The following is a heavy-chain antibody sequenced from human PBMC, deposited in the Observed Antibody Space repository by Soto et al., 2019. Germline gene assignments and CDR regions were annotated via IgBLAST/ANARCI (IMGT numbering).Heavy chain of an antibody. J-gene: IGHJ4*02. CDR1: GFTFSIYC. CDR3: ARDVAPSDY. CDR2: IKKDGSEN. V-gene: IGHV3-7*01. Sequence: GGSLRLSFAASGFTFSIYCMSWVLQAPGKGLESVANIKKDGSENYYVDYVKGRFTISRDNDKKSMYLKMNRLRAEETAVYYCARDVAPSDYWGQGTLVTVSS. D-gene: IGHD2-21*01.